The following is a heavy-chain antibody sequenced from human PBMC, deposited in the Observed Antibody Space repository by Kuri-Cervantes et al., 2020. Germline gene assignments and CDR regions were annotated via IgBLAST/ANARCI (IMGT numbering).Heavy chain of an antibody. CDR2: IKQDGSEK. D-gene: IGHD3-3*01. Sequence: GESLKISCAASGFTFSSYWMSWVRQAPGKGLEWVANIKQDGSEKYYVDSVKGRFTISRDNAKNSLYLQMNSLRAEDTAVYYCARGPKDERFLEWFTPYYVDVWGKGTTVTVSS. V-gene: IGHV3-7*03. CDR1: GFTFSSYW. CDR3: ARGPKDERFLEWFTPYYVDV. J-gene: IGHJ6*03.